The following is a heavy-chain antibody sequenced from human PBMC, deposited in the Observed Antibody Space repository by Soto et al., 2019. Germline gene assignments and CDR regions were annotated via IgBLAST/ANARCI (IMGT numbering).Heavy chain of an antibody. CDR3: ARGYSNYGFPLDY. CDR2: IYYSGST. J-gene: IGHJ4*02. D-gene: IGHD4-4*01. CDR1: GGSISSYY. V-gene: IGHV4-59*01. Sequence: PPDTLSLTCTVSGGSISSYYWSWIRQPPGKGLEWIGYIYYSGSTNYNPSLKSRVTISVDTAKNQFFLKLSSVTAADTAVYYCARGYSNYGFPLDYWGQGTLVTVSS.